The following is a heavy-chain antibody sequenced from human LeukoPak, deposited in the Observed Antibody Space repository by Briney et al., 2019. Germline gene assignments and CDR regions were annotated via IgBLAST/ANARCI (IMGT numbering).Heavy chain of an antibody. J-gene: IGHJ3*02. D-gene: IGHD3-3*01. Sequence: SETLSLTCTVSGDSISSYYWSWIRQPPGKGLEWIGYIYYSGSTNYNPSLKSRVTISVDTSKNQFSLKLSSVTAADTAVYYCARGGWSTGIFGVVIMPDAFDIWGQGTMVTVSS. CDR3: ARGGWSTGIFGVVIMPDAFDI. V-gene: IGHV4-59*01. CDR1: GDSISSYY. CDR2: IYYSGST.